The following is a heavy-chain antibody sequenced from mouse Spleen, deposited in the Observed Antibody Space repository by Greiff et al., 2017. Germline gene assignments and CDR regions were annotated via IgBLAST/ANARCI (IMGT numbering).Heavy chain of an antibody. CDR1: GFSLTSYG. Sequence: VKVVESGPGLVAPSQSLSITCTVSGFSLTSYGVHWVRQPPGKGLEWLGVIWAGGSTNYNSALMSRLSISKDNSKSQVFVKMNSLQTDETAMYYCARSDYDRGVGYWGQGTTLTVSS. CDR3: ARSDYDRGVGY. D-gene: IGHD2-4*01. J-gene: IGHJ2*01. V-gene: IGHV2-9*02. CDR2: IWAGGST.